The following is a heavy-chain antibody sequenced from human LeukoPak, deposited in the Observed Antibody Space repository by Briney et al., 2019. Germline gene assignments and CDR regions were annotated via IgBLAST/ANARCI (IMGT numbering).Heavy chain of an antibody. CDR1: GGSISSYY. CDR3: ASSYYYGSGSYYGLVYFDY. V-gene: IGHV4-59*01. J-gene: IGHJ4*02. Sequence: PSETLSLXCTVSGGSISSYYWSWIRQPPGKGLEWIGYIYYSGSTNYNPSLKSRVTISVDTSKNQFSLKLSSVTAADTAVYYCASSYYYGSGSYYGLVYFDYWGQGTLVTVSS. D-gene: IGHD3-10*01. CDR2: IYYSGST.